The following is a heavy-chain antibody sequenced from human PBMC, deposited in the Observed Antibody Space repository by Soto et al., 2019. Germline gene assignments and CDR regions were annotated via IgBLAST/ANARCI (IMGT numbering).Heavy chain of an antibody. J-gene: IGHJ5*02. V-gene: IGHV4-59*04. CDR3: EIHSLALHKNNLFDP. D-gene: IGHD3-3*02. CDR2: IFYLGSS. Sequence: KSSETLSLTCTVSGGSISSYYWSWVRQPPGKGLEWIGSIFYLGSSYYNPSLKSRVTMSVDTSKNQFSLRLRSVTAADTALYFCEIHSLALHKNNLFDPWSQGIMVTVSA. CDR1: GGSISSYY.